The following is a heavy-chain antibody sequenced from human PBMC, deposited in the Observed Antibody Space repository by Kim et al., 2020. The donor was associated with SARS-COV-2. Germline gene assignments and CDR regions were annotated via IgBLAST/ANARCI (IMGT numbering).Heavy chain of an antibody. V-gene: IGHV1-2*02. Sequence: ASVKVSCKASGYTFSDYSIHWVRQAPGQGLEWMGWINPNTGGAKYAQKFQGGVTITRDTSLSTAYMELTNLKFDDMAVYYCARDLGGFDSSGYFCHWGQGTLVTVSS. CDR2: INPNTGGA. CDR3: ARDLGGFDSSGYFCH. D-gene: IGHD3-22*01. CDR1: GYTFSDYS. J-gene: IGHJ4*01.